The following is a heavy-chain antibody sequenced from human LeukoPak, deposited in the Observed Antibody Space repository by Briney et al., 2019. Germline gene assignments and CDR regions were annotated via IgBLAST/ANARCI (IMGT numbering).Heavy chain of an antibody. V-gene: IGHV3-74*01. Sequence: PGGSLRLSCAASGFTLSSYWMHWVRQAPGKGLVWVSRINTDGSSTSYADSVKGRFTISRDNAKNTLYLQMNSLRAEDTAVYYCARDRTGGYTHFDYWGQGTLVTVSS. CDR2: INTDGSST. CDR3: ARDRTGGYTHFDY. CDR1: GFTLSSYW. D-gene: IGHD3-22*01. J-gene: IGHJ4*02.